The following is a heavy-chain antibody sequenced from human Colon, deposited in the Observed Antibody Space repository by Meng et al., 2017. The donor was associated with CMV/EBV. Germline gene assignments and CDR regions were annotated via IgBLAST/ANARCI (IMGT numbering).Heavy chain of an antibody. J-gene: IGHJ4*02. Sequence: GESLKISCAASGFTFSSYWMHWVRQAPGKGLVWVSRINSDGSSTNYADSVKGRFTISRDNAKNTLYLQMNSLRAEDTAVYYCARLGYTSGWYSDWGQGTLVTVS. CDR2: INSDGSST. CDR3: ARLGYTSGWYSD. D-gene: IGHD6-19*01. CDR1: GFTFSSYW. V-gene: IGHV3-74*01.